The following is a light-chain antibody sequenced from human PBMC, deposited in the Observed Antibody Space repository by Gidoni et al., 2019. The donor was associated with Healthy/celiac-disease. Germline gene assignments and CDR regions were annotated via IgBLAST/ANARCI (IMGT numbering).Light chain of an antibody. CDR1: HSISSW. Sequence: DIQMTQSPSTRSASVGDRVTITCRASHSISSWLAWYQQKPGKAPKLLIYKASSLESGVPSRFSGSGSWTEFTLTISSLQPDDFATYYCQQYNSYPPFGQGTKVEIK. J-gene: IGKJ1*01. CDR3: QQYNSYPP. V-gene: IGKV1-5*03. CDR2: KAS.